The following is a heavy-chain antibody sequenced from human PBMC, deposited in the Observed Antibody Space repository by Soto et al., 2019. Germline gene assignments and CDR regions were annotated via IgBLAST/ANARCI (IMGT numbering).Heavy chain of an antibody. D-gene: IGHD6-19*01. V-gene: IGHV5-10-1*01. J-gene: IGHJ3*02. CDR1: GYSFSSYW. Sequence: GESLKISCKGSGYSFSSYWIGCSRQVPVKVLEWMGRVDPSDSYTNYSPSFQGHVTISADKSISTAYLQWSSLKASDTAMYYCARLSIAVAGDDHAFDIWGQGTMVTVSS. CDR3: ARLSIAVAGDDHAFDI. CDR2: VDPSDSYT.